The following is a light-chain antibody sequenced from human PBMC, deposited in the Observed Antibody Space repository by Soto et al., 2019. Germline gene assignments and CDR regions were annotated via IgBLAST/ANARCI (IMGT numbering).Light chain of an antibody. V-gene: IGLV2-14*01. CDR1: SSDIGAYNY. CDR3: SSFTSAYTFV. J-gene: IGLJ1*01. Sequence: QSVLTQPASVSGSPGQSIAISCTGTSSDIGAYNYVSWYQQHPGRAPKLMLSEVGNQPSGVSDRFSGSKSGNTASLTISGLQAEDEADYYCSSFTSAYTFVFGTGTKVTVL. CDR2: EVG.